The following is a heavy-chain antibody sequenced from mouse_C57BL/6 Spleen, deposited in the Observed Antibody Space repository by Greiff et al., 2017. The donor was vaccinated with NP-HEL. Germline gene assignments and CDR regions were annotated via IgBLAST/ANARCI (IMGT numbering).Heavy chain of an antibody. CDR1: GFNIKDDY. Sequence: VQLQQSGAELVRPGASVKLSCTASGFNIKDDYMHWVKQRPEQGLEWIGWIDPENGDTEYASKFQGKATITADTSSNTAYLQLSSLTSEDTAVYYWTYYYGSSPLDYWGQGTTLTVSS. V-gene: IGHV14-4*01. D-gene: IGHD1-1*01. CDR2: IDPENGDT. CDR3: TYYYGSSPLDY. J-gene: IGHJ2*01.